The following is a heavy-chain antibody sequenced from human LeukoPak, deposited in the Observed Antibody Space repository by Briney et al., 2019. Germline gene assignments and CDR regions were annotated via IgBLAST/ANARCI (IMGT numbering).Heavy chain of an antibody. D-gene: IGHD1-1*01. J-gene: IGHJ3*01. CDR1: GFTFSEYA. Sequence: GGSLRLSCIASGFTFSEYAMHWVRQAPGSGPEWVAFISSDGSDKYYADSVKGRFTISRDNSKSTLYLQMSSLRHDDTAVFSCARDVHYTSSKPGWPFDVWGQGTVVTVSS. CDR2: ISSDGSDK. V-gene: IGHV3-30*15. CDR3: ARDVHYTSSKPGWPFDV.